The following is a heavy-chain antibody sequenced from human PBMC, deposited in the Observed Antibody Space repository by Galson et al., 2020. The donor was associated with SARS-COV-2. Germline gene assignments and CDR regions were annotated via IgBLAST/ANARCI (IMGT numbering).Heavy chain of an antibody. CDR1: RFTFSSYA. CDR2: ISYDGSNK. D-gene: IGHD6-19*01. V-gene: IGHV3-30-3*01. Sequence: GESLKISCAASRFTFSSYAMHWVRQAPGKGLEWVAVISYDGSNKYYADSVKGRFTISRDNSKNTLYLQMNSLRAEDTAVYYCAREREFIAVAANFGYWGQGTLVTVSS. J-gene: IGHJ4*02. CDR3: AREREFIAVAANFGY.